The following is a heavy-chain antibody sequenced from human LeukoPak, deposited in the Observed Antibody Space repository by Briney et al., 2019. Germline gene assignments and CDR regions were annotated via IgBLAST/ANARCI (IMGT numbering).Heavy chain of an antibody. D-gene: IGHD3-10*01. CDR1: GGSISSYY. J-gene: IGHJ6*03. CDR2: MHYSGRT. CDR3: ARVEEGYGSGRRENYYYYYMDV. Sequence: SETLSLTCTVSGGSISSYYWSWIRQPQGKGLDWIGYMHYSGRTNYNPSLKSRVTISVDTSKNQFSLKLSSVTAADTAVYYCARVEEGYGSGRRENYYYYYMDVWGQGTTVTISS. V-gene: IGHV4-59*01.